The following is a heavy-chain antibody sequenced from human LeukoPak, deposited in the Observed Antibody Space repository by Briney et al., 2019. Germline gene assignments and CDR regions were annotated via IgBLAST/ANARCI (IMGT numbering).Heavy chain of an antibody. CDR2: IKSKTDGGTT. Sequence: GGSLRLSCAASGFTFSNAWMSWVRQAPGEGREWVVRIKSKTDGGTTDYAAPVKGRFTISRDDSKNTLYLQMNSLKTEDTAVYYCTTYIQDYWGQGTLVTVSS. CDR1: GFTFSNAW. CDR3: TTYIQDY. J-gene: IGHJ4*02. V-gene: IGHV3-15*01.